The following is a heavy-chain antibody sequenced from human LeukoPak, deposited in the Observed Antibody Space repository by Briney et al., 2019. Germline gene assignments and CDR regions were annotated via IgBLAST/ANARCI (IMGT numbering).Heavy chain of an antibody. CDR1: GFTFSSYA. Sequence: GGSLRLSCAASGFTFSSYAMNWVRQAPGKGLEWVSYIGSSSSTIYYADSVKGRFTISRDNARNSLYLQMNSLRDEDTAQYYCARTYYGSGNSHFDFWGQGTLVTVSS. J-gene: IGHJ4*02. V-gene: IGHV3-48*02. CDR3: ARTYYGSGNSHFDF. CDR2: IGSSSSTI. D-gene: IGHD3-10*01.